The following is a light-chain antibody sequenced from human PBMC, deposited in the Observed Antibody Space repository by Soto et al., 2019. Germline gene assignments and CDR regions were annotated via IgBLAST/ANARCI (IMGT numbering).Light chain of an antibody. CDR1: SSDVGSYNL. CDR2: EVS. V-gene: IGLV2-23*02. Sequence: QSALTQPASVSGSPGQSITISCTGTSSDVGSYNLVSWYQQHPGKAPKLMIYEVSKRPSGVSNRFSGSKSGNTASLTISGLQAEDEADYYCCSYAGRSTYVCGTGTKLTVL. CDR3: CSYAGRSTYV. J-gene: IGLJ1*01.